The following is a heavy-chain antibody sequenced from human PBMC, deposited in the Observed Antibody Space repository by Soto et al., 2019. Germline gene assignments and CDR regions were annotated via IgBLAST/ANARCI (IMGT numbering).Heavy chain of an antibody. J-gene: IGHJ5*02. CDR2: IWYDGSNK. D-gene: IGHD3-10*01. Sequence: QAVGSLRLSCAASGFTFSSYGMHWVRQAPGKGLEWVAVIWYDGSNKYYADSVKGRFTISRDNSKNTLYLQMNSLRAEDTAVYYCAGGSNYQIDPWGQGTLVTVSS. CDR1: GFTFSSYG. V-gene: IGHV3-33*01. CDR3: AGGSNYQIDP.